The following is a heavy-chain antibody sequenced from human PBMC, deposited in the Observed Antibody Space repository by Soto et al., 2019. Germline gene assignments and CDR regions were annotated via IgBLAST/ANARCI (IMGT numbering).Heavy chain of an antibody. CDR2: IIPIFGTA. V-gene: IGHV1-69*13. J-gene: IGHJ3*02. CDR1: GGTFSSYA. Sequence: ASVKVSCKASGGTFSSYAISWVRQAPGQGLEWMGGIIPIFGTANYAQKFQGRVTITADESTSTAYMELSSLRSEDTAVYYCARWLIETYYYYDSSGHHAAFDIWGQGTMVTVSS. D-gene: IGHD3-22*01. CDR3: ARWLIETYYYYDSSGHHAAFDI.